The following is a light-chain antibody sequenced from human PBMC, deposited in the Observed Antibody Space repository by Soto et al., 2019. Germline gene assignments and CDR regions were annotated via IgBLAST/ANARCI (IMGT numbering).Light chain of an antibody. CDR2: GTS. CDR1: TGAVTSGDY. CDR3: PLYYGGAQLV. J-gene: IGLJ2*01. V-gene: IGLV7-43*01. Sequence: QAVVTQEPSLTVSPGGTVTLTCASGTGAVTSGDYPNWFQQKPGQAPRALIYGTSNKHSWTPARFSGSLLGGKAALTLSGVQPEDEAEYYCPLYYGGAQLVFGGGTKVTVL.